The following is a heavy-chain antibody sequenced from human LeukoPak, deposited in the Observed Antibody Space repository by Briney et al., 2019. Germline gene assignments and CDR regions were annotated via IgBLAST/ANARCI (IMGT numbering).Heavy chain of an antibody. CDR2: IYYSGST. J-gene: IGHJ4*02. CDR1: GGSISSGGYY. CDR3: ARDVLGYSYGGDYFDY. Sequence: SETLSLTCTVSGGSISSGGYYWSWIRQHPGKGLEWIGYIYYSGSTYYNPSLKSRVTISVDTSKNQFSPKLSSVTAADTAVYYCARDVLGYSYGGDYFDYWGQGTLVTVSS. D-gene: IGHD5-18*01. V-gene: IGHV4-31*03.